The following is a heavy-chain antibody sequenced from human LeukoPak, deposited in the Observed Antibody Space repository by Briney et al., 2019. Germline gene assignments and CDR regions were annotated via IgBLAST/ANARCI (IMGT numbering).Heavy chain of an antibody. CDR3: AKDPPLGSCSTVSCPHLDY. Sequence: GGSLSLSCAGSGFTVSRYSIKWDRPAQGKGLEWVSSISSSSSRTTHTDSVKGRLTMARYNATNSLYLQMTRLRAKDTAVSDCAKDPPLGSCSTVSCPHLDYWGQGPLVTVSS. J-gene: IGHJ4*02. CDR2: ISSSSSRT. CDR1: GFTVSRYS. V-gene: IGHV3-21*01. D-gene: IGHD2-2*01.